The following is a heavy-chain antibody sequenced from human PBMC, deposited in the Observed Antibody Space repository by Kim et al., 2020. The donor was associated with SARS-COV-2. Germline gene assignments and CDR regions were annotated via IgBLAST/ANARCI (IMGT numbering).Heavy chain of an antibody. CDR3: AKVSSYVWGSYRYTDYYYGMDV. V-gene: IGHV3-30*18. J-gene: IGHJ6*02. CDR1: GFTFSSYG. CDR2: ISYDGSNK. Sequence: GGSLRLSCAASGFTFSSYGMHWVRQAPGKGLEWVAVISYDGSNKYYADSVKGRFTISRDNSKNTLYLQMNSLRAEDTAVYYCAKVSSYVWGSYRYTDYYYGMDVWGQGTTVTVSS. D-gene: IGHD3-16*02.